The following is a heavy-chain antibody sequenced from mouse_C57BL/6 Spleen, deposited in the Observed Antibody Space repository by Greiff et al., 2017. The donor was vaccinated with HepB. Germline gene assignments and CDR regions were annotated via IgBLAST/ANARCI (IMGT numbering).Heavy chain of an antibody. CDR1: GFNIKDDY. J-gene: IGHJ3*01. CDR2: IDPENGDT. CDR3: YYGSSSFAY. V-gene: IGHV14-4*01. D-gene: IGHD1-1*01. Sequence: VQLKQSGAELVRPGASVKLSCTASGFNIKDDYMHWVKQRPEQGLEWIGWIDPENGDTEYASKFQGKATITADTSSNTAYLQLSSLTSEDTAVYYCYYGSSSFAYWGQGTLVTVSA.